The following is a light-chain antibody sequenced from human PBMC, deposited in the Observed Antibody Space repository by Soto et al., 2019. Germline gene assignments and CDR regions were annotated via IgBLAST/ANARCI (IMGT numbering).Light chain of an antibody. CDR3: QQYDDSSRRT. CDR2: GAS. V-gene: IGKV3-20*01. J-gene: IGKJ2*01. CDR1: QSIGSSY. Sequence: EIVLTQSPGTLSLSPGERATLSCRASQSIGSSYLAWYQQKPGQAPRLLIYGASNRATGIPDRFSGSGSGTDFTLTISRLEPEDFAVYYCQQYDDSSRRTFGQGTKLEIK.